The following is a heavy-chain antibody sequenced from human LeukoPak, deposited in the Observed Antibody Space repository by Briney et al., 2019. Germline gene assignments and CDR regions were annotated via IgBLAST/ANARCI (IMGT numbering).Heavy chain of an antibody. CDR2: INAGNGNT. J-gene: IGHJ6*03. CDR3: ARGRELWFGPPGEDYMDV. Sequence: ASVKDTFKASGNTFTSYAMHWVRQAPGQRLGGMGWINAGNGNTKYSQEFQGRVTITRDTSASTAYMELSSLRSEDMAVYYCARGRELWFGPPGEDYMDVWGKGTTVTVSS. V-gene: IGHV1-3*03. CDR1: GNTFTSYA. D-gene: IGHD3-10*01.